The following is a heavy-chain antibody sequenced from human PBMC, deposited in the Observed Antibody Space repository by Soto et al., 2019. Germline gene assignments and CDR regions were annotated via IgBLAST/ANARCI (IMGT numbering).Heavy chain of an antibody. Sequence: QVQLVQSGAEVKEPGASVKVSCKASGYTFTSHPIHWARQAPGQGLEWMGWIIVSHGRPRIAPQYQGRVTFTTDTSATTAYMELNSLTSEDTAVYFCAREPEDGVPGDFWGQGTLVVVSS. CDR2: IIVSHGRP. D-gene: IGHD2-8*01. CDR3: AREPEDGVPGDF. J-gene: IGHJ4*02. CDR1: GYTFTSHP. V-gene: IGHV1-3*01.